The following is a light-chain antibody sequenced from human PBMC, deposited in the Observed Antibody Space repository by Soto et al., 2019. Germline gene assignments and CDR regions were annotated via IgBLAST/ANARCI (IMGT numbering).Light chain of an antibody. V-gene: IGKV1-12*01. J-gene: IGKJ3*01. Sequence: DIGMTQSPASVPSSVGDRVTITCRAGQRISTYLAWYQQKPGEAPKRLISAASSLGSAVTSTFRGSGSGTDFTLAISSLQPEDFATSYRQEANSFTFT. CDR3: QEANSFTFT. CDR1: QRISTY. CDR2: AAS.